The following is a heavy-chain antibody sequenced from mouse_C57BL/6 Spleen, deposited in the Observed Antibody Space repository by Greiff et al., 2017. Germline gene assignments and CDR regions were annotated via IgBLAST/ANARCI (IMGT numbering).Heavy chain of an antibody. D-gene: IGHD2-5*01. V-gene: IGHV1-54*01. CDR2: INPGSGGT. Sequence: VQLKESGAELVRPGTSVKVSCKASGYAFTNYLIEWVKQRPGQGLEWIGVINPGSGGTNYNEKFKGKATLTADKSSSTAYMQLSSLTSEDSAVYFCARGGYYSNPAWFAYWGQGTLVTVSA. CDR1: GYAFTNYL. J-gene: IGHJ3*01. CDR3: ARGGYYSNPAWFAY.